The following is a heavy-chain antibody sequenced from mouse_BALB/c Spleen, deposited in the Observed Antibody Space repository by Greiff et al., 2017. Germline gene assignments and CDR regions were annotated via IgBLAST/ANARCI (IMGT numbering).Heavy chain of an antibody. J-gene: IGHJ2*01. CDR3: ARSGTGADYYDY. CDR2: ILPGSGST. D-gene: IGHD4-1*01. Sequence: QVQLKQSGAELMKPGASVKISCKATGYTFSSYWIEWVKQRPGHGLEWIGEILPGSGSTNYNEKFKGKATFTADTSSNTAYMQLSSLTSEDSAVYYCARSGTGADYYDYWGEGTTLTVSS. V-gene: IGHV1-9*01. CDR1: GYTFSSYW.